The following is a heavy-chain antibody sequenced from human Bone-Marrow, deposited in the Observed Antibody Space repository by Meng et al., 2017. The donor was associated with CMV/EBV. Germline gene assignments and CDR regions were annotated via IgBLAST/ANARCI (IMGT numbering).Heavy chain of an antibody. J-gene: IGHJ6*02. CDR2: INPNSGGT. CDR3: ARIVIIPGAKFYYYYGMDV. Sequence: ASVKVSCKASGYTFIGYYIHWVRQAPGQGLEWMGWINPNSGGTNYAQKFQGRVTMTGDTSISTAFMELSRLRSDDTAVYYCARIVIIPGAKFYYYYGMDVWGQGTTVTVSS. D-gene: IGHD2-2*01. V-gene: IGHV1-2*02. CDR1: GYTFIGYY.